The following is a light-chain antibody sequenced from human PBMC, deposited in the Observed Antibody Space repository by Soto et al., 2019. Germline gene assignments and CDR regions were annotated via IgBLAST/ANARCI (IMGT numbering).Light chain of an antibody. V-gene: IGKV1-5*01. Sequence: DIQMTQSPSTLSASVGDRVPITCRASQSISSWLAWYQQKPGKAPKLLIYDASSLESGVPSRFSGSGSGTEFTLTISRLQPDDFATYYCQQYNSYSTWTFGQGTKVEIK. J-gene: IGKJ1*01. CDR2: DAS. CDR3: QQYNSYSTWT. CDR1: QSISSW.